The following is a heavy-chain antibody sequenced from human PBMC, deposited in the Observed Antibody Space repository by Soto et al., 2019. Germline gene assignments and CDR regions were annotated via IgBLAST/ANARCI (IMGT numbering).Heavy chain of an antibody. CDR1: GATFSSYS. CDR2: IIPIFGTA. V-gene: IGHV1-69*01. Sequence: QVQLVQSGAEVKKPGSSVKVSCKASGATFSSYSINWVRQAPGQGLEWMGEIIPIFGTANYAQKFQGRVTITADESTSTAYMELSSLRSEDTAVYYCARDGRRHSGGIDYWGQGTLVTVSS. CDR3: ARDGRRHSGGIDY. J-gene: IGHJ4*02. D-gene: IGHD2-15*01.